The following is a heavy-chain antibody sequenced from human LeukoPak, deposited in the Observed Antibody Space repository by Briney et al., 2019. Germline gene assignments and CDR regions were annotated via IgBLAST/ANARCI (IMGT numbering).Heavy chain of an antibody. Sequence: ASVKVSCKASGGTFSSYAISWVRQAPGQGLEWMGGIIPIFGTANYAQKFQGRVTITADKSTSTAYMELSSLRSEDTAVYYCARWTTVTDNWFDPWGQGTLVTVSS. CDR2: IIPIFGTA. CDR3: ARWTTVTDNWFDP. CDR1: GGTFSSYA. V-gene: IGHV1-69*06. D-gene: IGHD4-17*01. J-gene: IGHJ5*02.